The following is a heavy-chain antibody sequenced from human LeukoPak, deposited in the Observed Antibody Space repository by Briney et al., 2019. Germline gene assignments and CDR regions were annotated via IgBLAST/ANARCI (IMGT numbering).Heavy chain of an antibody. D-gene: IGHD2-15*01. J-gene: IGHJ4*02. CDR1: GFTFSSYS. CDR3: AYIRLLAFDY. CDR2: ISGSGGST. Sequence: GGSLRLSCAASGFTFSSYSMNWVRQAPGKGLEWVSAISGSGGSTYYADSVKGRFTISRDNSKNTLYLQMNSLRAEDTAVYYCAYIRLLAFDYWGQGTLVTVSS. V-gene: IGHV3-23*01.